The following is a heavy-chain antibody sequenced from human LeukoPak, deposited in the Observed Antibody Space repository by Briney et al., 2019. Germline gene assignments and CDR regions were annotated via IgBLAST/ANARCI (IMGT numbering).Heavy chain of an antibody. D-gene: IGHD1-26*01. J-gene: IGHJ6*03. CDR1: AGSTRGYY. Sequence: SETLSLTCIVSAGSTRGYYWSWIRQPPGKGLEWIGYIYYSGSTNYNPSLKSRVTISVDTSKNQFSLKLSSVTAADTAVYYCARVYSGSYYYYYYMDVWGKGTTVTVSS. CDR3: ARVYSGSYYYYYYMDV. V-gene: IGHV4-59*01. CDR2: IYYSGST.